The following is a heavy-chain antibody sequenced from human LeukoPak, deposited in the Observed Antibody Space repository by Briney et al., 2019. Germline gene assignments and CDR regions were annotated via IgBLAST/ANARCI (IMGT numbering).Heavy chain of an antibody. CDR1: GDSISNYY. V-gene: IGHV4-4*07. Sequence: SETLSLTCTVSGDSISNYYWSWIRQPAGKGLEWIGRIYTSGSTNYNPSLKSRVTMSVDTSKNQFSLKLSSVTAADTAVYYCARRGATTVRYFDYWGQGTLVTVSS. CDR3: ARRGATTVRYFDY. D-gene: IGHD4-11*01. J-gene: IGHJ4*02. CDR2: IYTSGST.